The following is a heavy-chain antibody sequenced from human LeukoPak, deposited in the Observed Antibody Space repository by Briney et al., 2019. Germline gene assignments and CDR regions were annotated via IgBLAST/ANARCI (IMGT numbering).Heavy chain of an antibody. J-gene: IGHJ6*02. CDR3: SNQGHYDYVWGSYRNSYYGMDV. Sequence: GGSLRHSCAASGFTFSSYAMSWVRQAPGKGLEWVAAISGRGGSTYYADSANGRFTIPRDNSKNTHYLQMNRLRAEETAVYDCSNQGHYDYVWGSYRNSYYGMDVWGQGTTVTVSS. D-gene: IGHD3-16*02. CDR1: GFTFSSYA. CDR2: ISGRGGST. V-gene: IGHV3-23*01.